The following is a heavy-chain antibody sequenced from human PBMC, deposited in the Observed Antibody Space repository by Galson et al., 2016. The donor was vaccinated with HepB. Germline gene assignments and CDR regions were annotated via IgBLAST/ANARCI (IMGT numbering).Heavy chain of an antibody. Sequence: SLRLSCAASGFTFSSYGIHWVRQAPGKGLEWVAFISDDGRKKYYAESVKGRFIISRDNSKNTLYLQMNTLSAEDTAVYYCAIPEAYYDSSDNPYWGQGTLVAVSS. CDR1: GFTFSSYG. CDR2: ISDDGRKK. D-gene: IGHD3-22*01. CDR3: AIPEAYYDSSDNPY. J-gene: IGHJ4*02. V-gene: IGHV3-30*03.